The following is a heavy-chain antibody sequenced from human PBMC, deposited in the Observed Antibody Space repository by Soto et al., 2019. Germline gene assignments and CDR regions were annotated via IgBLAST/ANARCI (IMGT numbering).Heavy chain of an antibody. V-gene: IGHV3-13*04. Sequence: EVQLVEFGGGLVQPGGSLRLSCAASGFNFRNYDMHWVRHVPGKGLEWVSAIGTIGDTYYRDSVKGRFTISREDAXYXLXXQMNSLTAGDTAVYYCAREIREAVGRGHHYYGIDVWGQGTTVTVSS. CDR3: AREIREAVGRGHHYYGIDV. CDR1: GFNFRNYD. CDR2: IGTIGDT. D-gene: IGHD6-13*01. J-gene: IGHJ6*02.